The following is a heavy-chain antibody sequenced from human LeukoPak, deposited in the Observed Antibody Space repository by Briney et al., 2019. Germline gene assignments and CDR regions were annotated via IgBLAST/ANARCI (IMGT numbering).Heavy chain of an antibody. D-gene: IGHD5-24*01. CDR3: AGDGWHGLFTY. CDR1: GFTFSNYA. Sequence: GGSLRLSCAASGFTFSNYAMNWVRQAPGKGLEWVAVISYDGSNKYYADSVKGRFTISRDNSKNTVSLQMNSLRAEDTAVYYCAGDGWHGLFTYWGQGTLVTVSS. CDR2: ISYDGSNK. J-gene: IGHJ4*02. V-gene: IGHV3-30*04.